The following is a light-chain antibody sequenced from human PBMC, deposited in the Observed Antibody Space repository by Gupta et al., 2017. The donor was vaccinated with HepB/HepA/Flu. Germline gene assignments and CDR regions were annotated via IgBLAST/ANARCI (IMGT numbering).Light chain of an antibody. Sequence: QMTQFPTPLLASVGDRVTITCRASHSISAYLNWYQQKQWRAPRLLIYGASNLQTGVPSRFSGSGSGTEFTLTISLLQPEDVATFYCQQSYSIPYTFGQGGKVEI. V-gene: IGKV1-39*01. CDR2: GAS. CDR1: HSISAY. CDR3: QQSYSIPYT. J-gene: IGKJ2*01.